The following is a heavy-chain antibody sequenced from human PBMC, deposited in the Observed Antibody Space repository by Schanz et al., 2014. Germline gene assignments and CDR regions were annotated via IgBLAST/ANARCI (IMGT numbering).Heavy chain of an antibody. CDR3: ATASSPVREAGAGSSFHL. CDR2: IKSKTDGETT. J-gene: IGHJ5*02. D-gene: IGHD6-13*01. Sequence: EVQLLESGGGLVQPGGSLRLSCVASGFTFSSYDVFWVRQAPGKGLEWLGRIKSKTDGETTDYAAPVKGRFSISRDDSQSTLYLQMNSLKIEDTAVYYCATASSPVREAGAGSSFHLWGQGTLVTVSP. V-gene: IGHV3-15*01. CDR1: GFTFSSYD.